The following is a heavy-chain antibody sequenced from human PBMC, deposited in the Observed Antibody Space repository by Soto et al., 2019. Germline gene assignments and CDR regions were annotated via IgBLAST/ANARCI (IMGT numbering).Heavy chain of an antibody. V-gene: IGHV3-13*01. Sequence: PGGSLRLSCAASGFTFSRYDMHWVRQTTGKGLEWVSAIDTAGDTYYPGSVKGRFTISRENAKNSLYLQVNSLRAEDTAVYYCARAGGYYYGMDAWGQGTTVTVSS. CDR3: ARAGGYYYGMDA. CDR2: IDTAGDT. CDR1: GFTFSRYD. J-gene: IGHJ6*02.